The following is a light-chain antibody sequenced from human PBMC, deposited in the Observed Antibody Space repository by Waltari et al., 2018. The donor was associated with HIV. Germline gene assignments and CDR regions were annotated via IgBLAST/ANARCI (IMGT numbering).Light chain of an antibody. CDR3: QAWDNNLVV. Sequence: SYELTQSPSVSVSPGQTDSISCSGDKLGDRYAHWYQQKPGQSPVVVIYQDSKRPSGIPERFSGSNTGNTATLTISGTQAMDEADYYCQAWDNNLVVFGGGTKLTVL. V-gene: IGLV3-1*01. CDR1: KLGDRY. CDR2: QDS. J-gene: IGLJ2*01.